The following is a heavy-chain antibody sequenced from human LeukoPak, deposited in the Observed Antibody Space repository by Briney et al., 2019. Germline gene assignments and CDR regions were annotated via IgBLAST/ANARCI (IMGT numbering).Heavy chain of an antibody. Sequence: PSQXLSLTCTVSGGSIRSGSYYWSWIRQPAGKGLEWIGRIYTSGSTNYNPSLKSRVTISVDTSKNQFSLKLSSVTAADPAVYYCARGGGSDWYFDLWGRGTLVTVSS. D-gene: IGHD3-16*01. CDR2: IYTSGST. V-gene: IGHV4-61*02. CDR3: ARGGGSDWYFDL. J-gene: IGHJ2*01. CDR1: GGSIRSGSYY.